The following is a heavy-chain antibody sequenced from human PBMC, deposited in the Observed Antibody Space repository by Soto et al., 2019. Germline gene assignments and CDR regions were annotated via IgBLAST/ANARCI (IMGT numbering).Heavy chain of an antibody. V-gene: IGHV3-23*01. D-gene: IGHD2-2*01. Sequence: GSLRLSCAASEFTFNTYAMNWVRQAPGKGLEWVSAISASGGSASYADSVQGRFIISRVNSKNTLYLQMNSLRAEDAAIYYCVREGSGWYARGSLDLWGRGTMVTV. CDR2: ISASGGSA. CDR3: VREGSGWYARGSLDL. J-gene: IGHJ3*01. CDR1: EFTFNTYA.